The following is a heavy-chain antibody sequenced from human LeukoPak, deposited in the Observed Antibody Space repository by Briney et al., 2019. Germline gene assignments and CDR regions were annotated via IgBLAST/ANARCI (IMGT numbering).Heavy chain of an antibody. D-gene: IGHD4/OR15-4a*01. V-gene: IGHV3-30*03. CDR3: GRDFVNDAKARFDS. J-gene: IGHJ4*02. Sequence: GTSLRLSCAASGFSFSSYNFHWVRQAPGKGLKWLGFISYDGNIKYEDSVKGRFTISRDNSKDTLYLQMNSLRPEDTAMYYCGRDFVNDAKARFDSWGQGTLVTVSS. CDR2: ISYDGNIK. CDR1: GFSFSSYN.